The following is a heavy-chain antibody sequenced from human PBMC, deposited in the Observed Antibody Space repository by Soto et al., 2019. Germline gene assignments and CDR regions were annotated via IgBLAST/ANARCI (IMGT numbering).Heavy chain of an antibody. CDR2: INHSGST. CDR1: GGSFSGYY. Sequence: SDTLSLTCAVYGGSFSGYYWSWIRQPPGKGLEWIGEINHSGSTNYNPSLKIRVTISVDTSKNQFSLKLSSVTAADTAVYYCARKGHRRMTMVRGVLPYYYGMDVWGQGTTVSLSS. J-gene: IGHJ6*02. V-gene: IGHV4-34*01. CDR3: ARKGHRRMTMVRGVLPYYYGMDV. D-gene: IGHD3-10*01.